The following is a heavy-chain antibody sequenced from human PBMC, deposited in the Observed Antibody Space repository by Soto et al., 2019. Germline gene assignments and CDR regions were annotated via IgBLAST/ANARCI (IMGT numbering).Heavy chain of an antibody. Sequence: SETLSLTCTVSGGSISSGGYYWSWIRQHPGKGLEWIGYIYYSGSTYYNPSLKSRVTISVDMSKNQFSLKLSSVTAADTAVYYCARGGYCSSTSCYTGWFDPWGQGTLVTVSS. D-gene: IGHD2-2*02. CDR2: IYYSGST. J-gene: IGHJ5*02. V-gene: IGHV4-31*03. CDR3: ARGGYCSSTSCYTGWFDP. CDR1: GGSISSGGYY.